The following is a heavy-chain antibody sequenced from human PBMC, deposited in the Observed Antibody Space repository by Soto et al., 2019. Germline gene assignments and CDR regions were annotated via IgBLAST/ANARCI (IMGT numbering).Heavy chain of an antibody. V-gene: IGHV3-53*01. J-gene: IGHJ6*02. CDR3: ARGPYYNYGMDV. Sequence: GGSLRLSCAASGFTVSSNYMSWVRQAPGKGLEWVSVIYSGGSTYYADSVKGRFTISRDNSKNTLYLQMNSLRAEDTAVYYCARGPYYNYGMDVWGQGTTVTVSS. CDR2: IYSGGST. CDR1: GFTVSSNY.